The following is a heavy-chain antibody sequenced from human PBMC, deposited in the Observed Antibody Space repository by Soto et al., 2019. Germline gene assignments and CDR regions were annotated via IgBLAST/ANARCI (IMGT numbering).Heavy chain of an antibody. CDR3: ARDKYYNGSGKDGMDV. CDR1: GGSISSGGYY. J-gene: IGHJ6*02. Sequence: PSETLSLTCTVSGGSISSGGYYWTWIRQHPGKGLEWIGYIYYSGSTYHNPSLKSRVTISVDTSKNQFSLKLSSVTAADTAVYYCARDKYYNGSGKDGMDVWGQGTTVTVSS. V-gene: IGHV4-31*03. CDR2: IYYSGST. D-gene: IGHD3-10*01.